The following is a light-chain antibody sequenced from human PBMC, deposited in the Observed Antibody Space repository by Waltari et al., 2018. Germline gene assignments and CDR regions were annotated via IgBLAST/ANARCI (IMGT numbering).Light chain of an antibody. CDR3: YSATDNNR. V-gene: IGLV3-27*01. J-gene: IGLJ2*01. CDR2: KDS. CDR1: VLAVKH. Sequence: SYELTQPSSVSVSPGQTARITCPGDVLAVKHVRWVQQKQGQAPVLVSYKDSERPSGIPERLSGSSSGTTVTLTISGAQVEDDGDYYCYSATDNNRFGGGTKLTVL.